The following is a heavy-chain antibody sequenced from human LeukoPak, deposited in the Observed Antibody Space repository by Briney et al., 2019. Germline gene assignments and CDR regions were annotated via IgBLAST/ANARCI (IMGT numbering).Heavy chain of an antibody. CDR2: IWYDGSNK. D-gene: IGHD5-24*01. Sequence: GGSLRLSCAASGFTFSSYGMHWVRQAPGKGLEWVAVIWYDGSNKYYADSVKGRFTISRDNSKNTLYLQMNSLRAEDTAVYYCASLGDGYNYTGYWGQGTPVTVSS. CDR1: GFTFSSYG. V-gene: IGHV3-33*01. CDR3: ASLGDGYNYTGY. J-gene: IGHJ4*02.